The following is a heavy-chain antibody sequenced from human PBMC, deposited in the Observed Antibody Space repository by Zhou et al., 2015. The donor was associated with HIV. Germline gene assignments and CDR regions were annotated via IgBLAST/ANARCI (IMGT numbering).Heavy chain of an antibody. Sequence: QVVLIQSGAEVRRPGSSVKISCKASGGSFPVTWVRQAPGQGLEWMGGINPFFGTTNYAQKFQGRVSITADESTSTTYMQLDNLRSEDTAVYYCASQYSSSWLHFDYWGQGTLVTVSS. CDR1: GGSFP. J-gene: IGHJ4*02. V-gene: IGHV1-69*01. CDR3: ASQYSSSWLHFDY. CDR2: INPFFGTT. D-gene: IGHD6-13*01.